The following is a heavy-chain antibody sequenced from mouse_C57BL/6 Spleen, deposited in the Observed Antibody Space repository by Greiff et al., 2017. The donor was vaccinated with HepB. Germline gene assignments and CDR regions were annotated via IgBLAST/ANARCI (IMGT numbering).Heavy chain of an antibody. V-gene: IGHV5-17*01. J-gene: IGHJ3*01. CDR1: GFTFSDYG. Sequence: EVQRVESGGGLVKPGGSLKLSCAASGFTFSDYGMHWVRQAPEKGLEWVAYISSGSSTIYYADTVKGRFTISRDNAKNTLFLQMTSLRSEDTAMYYCARDLYGSSGAWFAYWGQGTLVTVSA. CDR2: ISSGSSTI. CDR3: ARDLYGSSGAWFAY. D-gene: IGHD1-1*01.